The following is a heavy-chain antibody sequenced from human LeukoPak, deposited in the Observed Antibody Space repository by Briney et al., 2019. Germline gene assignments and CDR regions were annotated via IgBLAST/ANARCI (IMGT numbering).Heavy chain of an antibody. Sequence: HPGGSLRLSCAASGFTFDDYAMHWVRQAPGKGLEWVSGISWNSGRIGYADSVKGRFTISRDNAKNSLYLQMNGLRAEDTALYYCAKDIASNIAAARWGVDYWGQGTLVTVSS. D-gene: IGHD6-13*01. V-gene: IGHV3-9*01. J-gene: IGHJ4*02. CDR3: AKDIASNIAAARWGVDY. CDR2: ISWNSGRI. CDR1: GFTFDDYA.